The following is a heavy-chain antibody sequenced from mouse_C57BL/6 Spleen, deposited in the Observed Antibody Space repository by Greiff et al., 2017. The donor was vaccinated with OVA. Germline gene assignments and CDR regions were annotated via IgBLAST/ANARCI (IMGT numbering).Heavy chain of an antibody. CDR2: IDPSDSET. Sequence: QVQLKQPGAELVRPGSSVKLSCKASGYTFTSYWMHWVKQRPIQGLEWIGNIDPSDSETHYNQKFKDKATLTVDKSSSTAYMQLSSLTSEDSAVYYCASGGGSSDYWGQGTTLTVSS. J-gene: IGHJ2*01. CDR1: GYTFTSYW. D-gene: IGHD1-1*01. CDR3: ASGGGSSDY. V-gene: IGHV1-52*01.